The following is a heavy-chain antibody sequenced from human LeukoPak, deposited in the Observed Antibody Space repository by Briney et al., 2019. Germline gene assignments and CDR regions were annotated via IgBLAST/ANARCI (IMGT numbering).Heavy chain of an antibody. CDR3: AKPTRGSGSFLIDF. CDR1: GFTFSSYG. D-gene: IGHD1-26*01. Sequence: GGSLRLSCAASGFTFSSYGMHWARQPPGKGLEWVAVIWDDGSSKYYGDSVKGRFTISRDNSKNTLYLQMNSLRAEDTAVYYCAKPTRGSGSFLIDFWGQGTLVTVSS. CDR2: IWDDGSSK. J-gene: IGHJ4*02. V-gene: IGHV3-33*06.